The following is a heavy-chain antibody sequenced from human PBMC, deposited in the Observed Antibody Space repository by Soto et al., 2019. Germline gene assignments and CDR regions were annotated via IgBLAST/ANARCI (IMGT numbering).Heavy chain of an antibody. Sequence: QVQLVESGGGVVQPGRSLRLSCAASGFTFSSYAMHWVRQAPGKGLEWVAVISYDGSNKYYADSVKGRFTISRDNSKNTLYLQMNSLRAEDTAVYYCAREKTSLHYYDSSGFTYYFDYWGQGTLVTVSS. J-gene: IGHJ4*02. D-gene: IGHD3-22*01. CDR2: ISYDGSNK. CDR3: AREKTSLHYYDSSGFTYYFDY. V-gene: IGHV3-30-3*01. CDR1: GFTFSSYA.